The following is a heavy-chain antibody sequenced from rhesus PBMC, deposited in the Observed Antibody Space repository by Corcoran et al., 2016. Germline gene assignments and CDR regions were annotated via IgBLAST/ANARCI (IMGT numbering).Heavy chain of an antibody. CDR2: ISSASSYV. CDR3: TRGGYFDY. Sequence: EVQLVESGGGLVQPGGSLRLSCAASGFTFSDYYMSWVRQAPGKGLEWGSSISSASSYVDYADSVKGRYTISRDNAKNSLSLQMNSRKTEDTAVYYCTRGGYFDYWGQGVLVTVSS. J-gene: IGHJ4*01. V-gene: IGHV3S16*01. CDR1: GFTFSDYY.